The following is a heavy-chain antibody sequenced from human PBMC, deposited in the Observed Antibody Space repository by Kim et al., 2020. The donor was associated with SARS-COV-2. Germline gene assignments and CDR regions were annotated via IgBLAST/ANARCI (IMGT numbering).Heavy chain of an antibody. CDR1: GFSFGIYV. D-gene: IGHD3-3*01. CDR3: AKGAMKMSGYSHY. V-gene: IGHV3-23*01. J-gene: IGHJ4*02. CDR2: ISGSGDRT. Sequence: GGSLRLSCAGSGFSFGIYVMNWVRQAPGKGLEWVSVISGSGDRTSYADSVKGRFAMSRDNSKNTVYLQMNSLRGDDTGIYYCAKGAMKMSGYSHYWGQGTQVTVSS.